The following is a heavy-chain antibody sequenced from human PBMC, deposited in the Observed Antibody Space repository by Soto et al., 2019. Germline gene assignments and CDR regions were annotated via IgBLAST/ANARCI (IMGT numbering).Heavy chain of an antibody. Sequence: QVQLQQWGAGLVKPSETLSLSCAVYGQSFSGHSWAWIRQPPGKGLEWIGEINESGSTYYNPSLKSRVTISTDTAQNQFSLKLSSVSAADTAAYFCARGSGIVALPGELEDVKYDYWGQGTLVTVSS. D-gene: IGHD1-1*01. V-gene: IGHV4-34*01. CDR2: INESGST. J-gene: IGHJ4*02. CDR3: ARGSGIVALPGELEDVKYDY. CDR1: GQSFSGHS.